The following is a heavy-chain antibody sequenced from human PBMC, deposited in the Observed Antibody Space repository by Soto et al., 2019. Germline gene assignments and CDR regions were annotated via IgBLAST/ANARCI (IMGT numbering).Heavy chain of an antibody. CDR3: ARAPITMVRGVESLYYYGMDV. Sequence: GGSLRLSCAASGFTVSSNYMSWVRQAPGKGLEWVSVIYSGGSTYYADSVKGRFTISRDNSKNTLYLQMNSLRAEDTAVYYCARAPITMVRGVESLYYYGMDVWGQGTTVTVSS. CDR2: IYSGGST. V-gene: IGHV3-53*01. D-gene: IGHD3-10*01. CDR1: GFTVSSNY. J-gene: IGHJ6*02.